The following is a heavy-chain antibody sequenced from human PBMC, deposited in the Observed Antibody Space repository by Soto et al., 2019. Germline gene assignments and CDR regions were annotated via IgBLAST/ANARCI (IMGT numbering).Heavy chain of an antibody. V-gene: IGHV3-64*01. J-gene: IGHJ4*02. Sequence: EVQLVESGGGLVQPGGSLRPSCAASGFTFSSYAMHWVRQAPGKGLEYVSAISSNGGSTYYANSVKGRFTISRDNSKNTLYLQMGSLRAEDMAVYYCARQGSGSYYFDYWGQGTLVTVSS. CDR1: GFTFSSYA. CDR3: ARQGSGSYYFDY. D-gene: IGHD2-15*01. CDR2: ISSNGGST.